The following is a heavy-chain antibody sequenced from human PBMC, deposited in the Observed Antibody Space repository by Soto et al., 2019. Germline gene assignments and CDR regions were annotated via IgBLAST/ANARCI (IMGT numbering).Heavy chain of an antibody. J-gene: IGHJ5*02. CDR2: ISYDGSNK. CDR3: ARDQGPGGSGWYANFDWFDP. CDR1: GFTFSSYA. D-gene: IGHD6-19*01. V-gene: IGHV3-30-3*01. Sequence: GGSLRLSCAASGFTFSSYAMHWVRQAPGKGLEWVAVISYDGSNKYYADSVKGRFTISRDNSKNTLYLQRNSLRAEDTAVYYCARDQGPGGSGWYANFDWFDPWGQGTLVTVSS.